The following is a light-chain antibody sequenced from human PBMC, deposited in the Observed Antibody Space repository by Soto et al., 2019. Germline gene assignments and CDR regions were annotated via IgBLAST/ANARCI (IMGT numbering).Light chain of an antibody. CDR3: QQYYSPLWT. CDR1: QSVAYTSNKKTY. J-gene: IGKJ1*01. V-gene: IGKV4-1*01. CDR2: WSS. Sequence: DIVMTQSPDSLAVSLGERATINCKSSQSVAYTSNKKTYVAWYQQKAGQPPKLLLYWSSTRASGVPDRLSGSGSGTDFTLTISSLQAEDGAVYYCQQYYSPLWTFGQGTKVQIK.